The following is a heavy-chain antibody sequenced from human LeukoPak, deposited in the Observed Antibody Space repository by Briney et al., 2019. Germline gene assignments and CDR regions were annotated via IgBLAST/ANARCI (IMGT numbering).Heavy chain of an antibody. CDR3: ALSWRDAFDI. Sequence: ASVKVSCKASGYTFTSYGISWVRQAPGQGLEWMGRINPNSGGTNYAQKFQGRVTMTRDTSISTAYMELSRLRSDDTAVYYCALSWRDAFDIWGQGTMVTVSS. CDR1: GYTFTSYG. D-gene: IGHD5-24*01. V-gene: IGHV1-2*06. J-gene: IGHJ3*02. CDR2: INPNSGGT.